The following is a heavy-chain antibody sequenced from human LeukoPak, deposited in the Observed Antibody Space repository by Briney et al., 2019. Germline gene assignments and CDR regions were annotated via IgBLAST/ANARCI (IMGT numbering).Heavy chain of an antibody. CDR3: ARDSYDYDSHFEDVFDS. D-gene: IGHD3-22*01. J-gene: IGHJ3*01. CDR1: GGSIRTEY. Sequence: SETLSLTCTVSGGSIRTEYWSWIRQPPGKGLEWIGYAHSSGHTRSSTSLKSRVTISIDMSNNHVSLRLTSVTAADTALYYCARDSYDYDSHFEDVFDSWGQGTMVTVSS. CDR2: AHSSGHT. V-gene: IGHV4-59*01.